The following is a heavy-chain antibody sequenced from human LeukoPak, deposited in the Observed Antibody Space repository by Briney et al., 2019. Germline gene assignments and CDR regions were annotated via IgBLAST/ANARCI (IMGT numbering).Heavy chain of an antibody. Sequence: VASVKVSCNASGGXFSSYAISWVRQAPGQGLGWMGRIIPILGIANYAQKFQGRVTITADKSTSTAYMELSSLRSEDTAVYYCARAGPVATFDYWGQGTLVTVSS. CDR2: IIPILGIA. CDR1: GGXFSSYA. CDR3: ARAGPVATFDY. J-gene: IGHJ4*02. D-gene: IGHD2-15*01. V-gene: IGHV1-69*04.